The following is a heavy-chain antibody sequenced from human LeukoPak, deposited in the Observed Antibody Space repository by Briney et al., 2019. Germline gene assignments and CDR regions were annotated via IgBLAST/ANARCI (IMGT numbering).Heavy chain of an antibody. CDR1: GYTFTSYG. Sequence: GASVKVSCKASGYTFTSYGISWVRQAPGQGLEWMGGIIPIFGTANYAQKFQGRVTITADKSTSTAYMELSSLRSEDTAVYYCANAEKGYCSGGSCYPRYWGQGTLVTVSS. V-gene: IGHV1-69*06. J-gene: IGHJ4*02. CDR2: IIPIFGTA. D-gene: IGHD2-15*01. CDR3: ANAEKGYCSGGSCYPRY.